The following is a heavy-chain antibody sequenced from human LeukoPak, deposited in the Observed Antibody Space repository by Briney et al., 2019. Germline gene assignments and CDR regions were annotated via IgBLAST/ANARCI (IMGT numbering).Heavy chain of an antibody. CDR1: GFTFSSYE. CDR2: IDSGRGSST. V-gene: IGHV3-48*03. CDR3: ASEGAGYSSSWDSAFDY. D-gene: IGHD6-13*01. J-gene: IGHJ4*02. Sequence: GGSLRLSCAASGFTFSSYEMNWVRQAPGKGLEWVSYIDSGRGSSTNYADSVKGRFTISRDNAKNSLYLQMNSLRAEDTAVYYCASEGAGYSSSWDSAFDYWGQGTLVTVSS.